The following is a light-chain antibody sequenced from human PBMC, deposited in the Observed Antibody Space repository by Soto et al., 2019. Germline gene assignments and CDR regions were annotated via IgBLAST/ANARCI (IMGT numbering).Light chain of an antibody. J-gene: IGLJ3*02. CDR3: QAYDYSLTAFV. CDR1: SSDIGTYDY. CDR2: EVT. Sequence: QSALTQPASVSGSPGQSITISCTGTSSDIGTYDYVSWYQQYPGKAPKLMIYEVTNRPSGISNRFSGSKSGTSASLAITGLQAEDEADYYCQAYDYSLTAFVFGGGTKLTVL. V-gene: IGLV2-14*01.